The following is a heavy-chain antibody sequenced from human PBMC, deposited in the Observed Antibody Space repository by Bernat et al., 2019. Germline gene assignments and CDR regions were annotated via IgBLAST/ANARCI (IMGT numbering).Heavy chain of an antibody. Sequence: QVQLVESGGGVVQPGRSLRLSCAASGFTFSSYGMHWVRQAPGKGLEWVAVIWYDGSNKYYADSVKGRFTISRDNSKNTLYLQMNSLRAEDTAVYSCARDYYPASSSWYVRRRDSEKNWFDPWGQGTLVTVSS. D-gene: IGHD6-13*01. J-gene: IGHJ5*02. CDR2: IWYDGSNK. V-gene: IGHV3-33*01. CDR1: GFTFSSYG. CDR3: ARDYYPASSSWYVRRRDSEKNWFDP.